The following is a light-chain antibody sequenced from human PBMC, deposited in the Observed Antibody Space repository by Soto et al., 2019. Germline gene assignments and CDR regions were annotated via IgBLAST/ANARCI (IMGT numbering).Light chain of an antibody. Sequence: ERVMTQSPVTLSVSPGESVTLSCRASQSVGTNLARYQQKPGQAPSLLIYGVSTRATGIPTRFSGSGSGRQFTLTISSLQSEDFAVYYCQQYNNWPQTFGQGTKVEIK. CDR3: QQYNNWPQT. J-gene: IGKJ1*01. CDR2: GVS. V-gene: IGKV3-15*01. CDR1: QSVGTN.